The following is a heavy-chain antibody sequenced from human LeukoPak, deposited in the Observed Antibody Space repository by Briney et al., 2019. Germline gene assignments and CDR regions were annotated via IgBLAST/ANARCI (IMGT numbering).Heavy chain of an antibody. J-gene: IGHJ1*01. V-gene: IGHV4-39*01. CDR3: ARHFKRSSGWFAEYFQH. Sequence: SETLSLTCTVSGGSISSSSYYWGWIRQPPGKGLEWIRSIYYSGSTYYNPSLKSRVTISVDTSKNQFSLKLSSVTAADTAVYYCARHFKRSSGWFAEYFQHWGQGTLVTVSS. CDR2: IYYSGST. CDR1: GGSISSSSYY. D-gene: IGHD6-19*01.